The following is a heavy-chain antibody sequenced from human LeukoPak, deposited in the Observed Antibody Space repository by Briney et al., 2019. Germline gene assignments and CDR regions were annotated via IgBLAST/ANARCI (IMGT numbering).Heavy chain of an antibody. V-gene: IGHV4-38-2*02. Sequence: AETLSLTCTVSSYSKSIGYDWGWIRHPPGNGLEWIGNIYYSGSTYYNPSLMSRLAICVDTSKNQLSLTLSSVTAADTAVYYCASKQGDAFDVWGQGTMVTVSS. CDR1: SYSKSIGYD. CDR3: ASKQGDAFDV. J-gene: IGHJ3*01. CDR2: IYYSGST.